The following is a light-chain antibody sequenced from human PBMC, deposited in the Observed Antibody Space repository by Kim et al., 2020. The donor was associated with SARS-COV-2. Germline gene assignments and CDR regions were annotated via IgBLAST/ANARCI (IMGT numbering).Light chain of an antibody. Sequence: GGTVTLTCGLSSGSVSTSYYPTWYQQTPGQAPRTLIYSTNARSSGVPDRFSGSILGDRAALTITGAQADDESDYYCVLYMDGGIWVFGGGTQLTVL. CDR1: SGSVSTSYY. V-gene: IGLV8-61*01. J-gene: IGLJ3*02. CDR3: VLYMDGGIWV. CDR2: STN.